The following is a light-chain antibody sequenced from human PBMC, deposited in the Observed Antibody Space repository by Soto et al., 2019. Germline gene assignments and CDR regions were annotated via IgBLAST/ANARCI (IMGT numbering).Light chain of an antibody. CDR3: SSYAGSNNYV. CDR1: SSDVGGYNY. CDR2: EVS. J-gene: IGLJ1*01. Sequence: QSALTQPPSASGSPGQSVTISCTGTSSDVGGYNYVSWYQQHPGKAPKLMIYEVSNRPSGVPDRFSGSKSGNTASLTVSGLQAKDEADYYCSSYAGSNNYVFGTGTKLTVL. V-gene: IGLV2-8*01.